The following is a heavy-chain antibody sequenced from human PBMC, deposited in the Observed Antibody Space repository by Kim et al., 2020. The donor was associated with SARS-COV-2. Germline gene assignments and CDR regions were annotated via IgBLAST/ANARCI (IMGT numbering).Heavy chain of an antibody. D-gene: IGHD2-15*01. CDR1: GFTFSTYD. CDR2: ISGGGGST. Sequence: GGSLRLSCAASGFTFSTYDMTWVRQAPGKGLEWVSTISGGGGSTFYADSVKGRFTVSRDNSKNTLFLQMSSLRAEDAALYYCAKRQGGTAFDAWGQGTL. J-gene: IGHJ1*01. V-gene: IGHV3-23*01. CDR3: AKRQGGTAFDA.